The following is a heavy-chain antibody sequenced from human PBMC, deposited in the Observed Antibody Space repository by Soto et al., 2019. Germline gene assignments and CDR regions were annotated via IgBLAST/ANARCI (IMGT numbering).Heavy chain of an antibody. Sequence: GGSLRLSCAASGFTFSSYAMHWVRQAPGKGLEWVAVISYDGSNKYYADSVKGRFTISRDNSKNTLYLQMNSLRAEDTAVYYCARDFTVTTGYYYYGMDVWGQGTTVTVSS. CDR1: GFTFSSYA. J-gene: IGHJ6*02. V-gene: IGHV3-30-3*01. CDR2: ISYDGSNK. CDR3: ARDFTVTTGYYYYGMDV. D-gene: IGHD4-17*01.